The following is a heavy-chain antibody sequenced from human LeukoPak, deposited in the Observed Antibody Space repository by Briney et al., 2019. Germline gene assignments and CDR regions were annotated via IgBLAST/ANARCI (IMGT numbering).Heavy chain of an antibody. D-gene: IGHD3-22*01. CDR2: IYYSGST. J-gene: IGHJ4*02. V-gene: IGHV4-59*01. CDR3: ARWDYYDSSGHLDY. Sequence: SETLSLTCAVYGGSFSGYYWSWIRQPPGKGLEWIGYIYYSGSTNYNPSLKSRVTISVDTSKNQFSLKLSSVTAADTAVYYCARWDYYDSSGHLDYWGQGTLVTVSS. CDR1: GGSFSGYY.